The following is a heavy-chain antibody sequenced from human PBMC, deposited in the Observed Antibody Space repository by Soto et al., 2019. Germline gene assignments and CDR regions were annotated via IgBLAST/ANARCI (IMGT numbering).Heavy chain of an antibody. D-gene: IGHD5-18*01. CDR1: GYTFSNYG. Sequence: QVQLVQSGAEVKKPGASVKVSCKASGYTFSNYGISWVRQAPGQGLEWMGWVSGYKDNTDYAQKFQGRVTMTTDTSTSAAYMEVRSLTSADTAVYYCARDNGYSYGPYFDYWGQGTVVTVSS. CDR3: ARDNGYSYGPYFDY. CDR2: VSGYKDNT. J-gene: IGHJ4*02. V-gene: IGHV1-18*01.